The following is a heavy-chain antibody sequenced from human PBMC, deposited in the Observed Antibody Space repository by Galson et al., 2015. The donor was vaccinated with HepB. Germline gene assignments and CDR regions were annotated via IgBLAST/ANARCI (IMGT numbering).Heavy chain of an antibody. Sequence: SLRLSCAASGFTFSSYTMNWVRQAPGKGLEWISYISTTSDNTFSADSVKGRFIISRDNAKNLLYLQMHSLRAEDTAVYYCTRIALSGSHLYFGYWGQGALVTVSS. D-gene: IGHD1-26*01. J-gene: IGHJ4*02. CDR3: TRIALSGSHLYFGY. CDR1: GFTFSSYT. V-gene: IGHV3-48*01. CDR2: ISTTSDNT.